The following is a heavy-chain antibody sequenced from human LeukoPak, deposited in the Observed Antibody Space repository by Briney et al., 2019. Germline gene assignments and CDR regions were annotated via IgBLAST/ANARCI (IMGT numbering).Heavy chain of an antibody. CDR1: GFAFSSYE. Sequence: PGGSLRLSCAASGFAFSSYEMNWVRQAPGKGLEWVSYISSSGGTIYYADSVKGRFTISRDNAKNSLYLQMNSLRAEDTAVYYCARGGYSYGEPPYFDYWGQGTLVTVSS. CDR2: ISSSGGTI. J-gene: IGHJ4*02. V-gene: IGHV3-48*03. CDR3: ARGGYSYGEPPYFDY. D-gene: IGHD5-18*01.